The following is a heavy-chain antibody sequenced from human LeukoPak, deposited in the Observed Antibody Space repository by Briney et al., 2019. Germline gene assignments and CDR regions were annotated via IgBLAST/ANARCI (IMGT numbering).Heavy chain of an antibody. CDR1: GYTSTSYY. V-gene: IGHV1-46*01. CDR3: AKNRPYYYDSSGCSNGIYYYYGMDV. J-gene: IGHJ6*02. Sequence: ASVKVSCKASGYTSTSYYMHWVRQAPGQGLEWMGIINPSGGSTSYAQKFQGRVTMTRDTSTSTVYMELSSLRSEDTAVYYCAKNRPYYYDSSGCSNGIYYYYGMDVWGQGTTVTVSS. D-gene: IGHD3-22*01. CDR2: INPSGGST.